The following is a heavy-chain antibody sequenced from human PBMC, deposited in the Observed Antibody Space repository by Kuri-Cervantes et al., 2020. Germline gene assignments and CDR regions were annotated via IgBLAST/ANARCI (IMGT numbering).Heavy chain of an antibody. D-gene: IGHD4-23*01. CDR2: ISYDGSNK. J-gene: IGHJ3*02. CDR3: AKDSYGGIHPDAFDI. Sequence: GGSLRLSCAASGFTFSSYAMHWVRQAPGKGLEWVAVISYDGSNKYYADSVKGRSTISRDNSKNTLYLQMNSLRAEDTAVYYCAKDSYGGIHPDAFDIWGQGTMVTVSS. CDR1: GFTFSSYA. V-gene: IGHV3-30-3*01.